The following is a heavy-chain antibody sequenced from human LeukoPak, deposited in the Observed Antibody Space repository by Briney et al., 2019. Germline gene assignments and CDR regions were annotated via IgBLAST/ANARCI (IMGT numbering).Heavy chain of an antibody. Sequence: SLSLSCAASACTFSIYYTGWSRRVHGERMEFASYISSSGSTISYADSVKGRFTISRDNAKNSLYLQMNGLRAEDTAAYHCARDLPYGLRRVNGYWGQGTLVTVSS. D-gene: IGHD3-10*01. V-gene: IGHV3-11*01. J-gene: IGHJ4*02. CDR3: ARDLPYGLRRVNGY. CDR1: ACTFSIYY. CDR2: ISSSGSTI.